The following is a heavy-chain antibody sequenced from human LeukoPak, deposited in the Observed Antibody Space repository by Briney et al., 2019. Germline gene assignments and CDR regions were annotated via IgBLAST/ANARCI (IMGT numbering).Heavy chain of an antibody. CDR1: GFTFSSYA. CDR3: ASGGSGSALYY. D-gene: IGHD3-10*01. CDR2: ISGSGGST. J-gene: IGHJ4*02. V-gene: IGHV3-23*01. Sequence: PGGSLRLSCAASGFTFSSYAMSWVRQAPGKGLEWVSGISGSGGSTFYADSVKGRFTISRDNPKNTLYLQMNSLRAEDTAVYYCASGGSGSALYYWGQGTLVTVSS.